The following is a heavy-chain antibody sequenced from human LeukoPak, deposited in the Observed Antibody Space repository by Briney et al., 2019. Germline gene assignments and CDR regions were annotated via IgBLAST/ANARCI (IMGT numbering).Heavy chain of an antibody. V-gene: IGHV4-59*01. CDR2: IYYSGST. Sequence: SETLSLTCTVSGGSMKDYYWSWIRQPPGKGLEWIGYIYYSGSTNYNPSLKSRVTISVDTSNNQFSLGLSSVTAADTAVYYCARDSWSNWFDPWGQGTLVTVSS. CDR1: GGSMKDYY. D-gene: IGHD2-8*01. J-gene: IGHJ5*02. CDR3: ARDSWSNWFDP.